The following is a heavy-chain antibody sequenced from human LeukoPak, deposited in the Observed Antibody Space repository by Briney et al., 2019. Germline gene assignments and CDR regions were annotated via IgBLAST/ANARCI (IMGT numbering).Heavy chain of an antibody. J-gene: IGHJ4*02. CDR3: ARARNGLVVQIPAGIFDY. Sequence: PSETLSLTCSVSGYSIRSGYSWGWIRQPPGKGLEWVGTMFQNGTAYYNPSLKSRVTISIDPSKNQFSLDLTSVTATATALYYCARARNGLVVQIPAGIFDYLGQGALVTVSS. D-gene: IGHD2-2*02. CDR2: MFQNGTA. V-gene: IGHV4-38-2*02. CDR1: GYSIRSGYS.